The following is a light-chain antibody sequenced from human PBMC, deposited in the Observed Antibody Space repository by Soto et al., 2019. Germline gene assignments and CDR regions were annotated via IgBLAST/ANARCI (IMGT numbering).Light chain of an antibody. Sequence: QSALTQPASVSGSPGQSITISCTGSNSDIGGYSYVSWYQQHPGKAPKLMIYDVSNRPSGVSYRFSGSKSGNTASLTISGLQAEDEADYYCTSYTSRSTLGVFGGGTKLPVL. V-gene: IGLV2-14*03. J-gene: IGLJ2*01. CDR2: DVS. CDR1: NSDIGGYSY. CDR3: TSYTSRSTLGV.